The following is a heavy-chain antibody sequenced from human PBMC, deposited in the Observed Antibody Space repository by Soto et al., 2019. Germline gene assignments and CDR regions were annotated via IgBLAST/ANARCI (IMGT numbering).Heavy chain of an antibody. V-gene: IGHV4-59*01. CDR1: GGSISGSY. CDR2: VYYTGST. J-gene: IGHJ4*02. CDR3: ARSVAVPGAHIDY. Sequence: SETLSLTCSVSGGSISGSYWSWIRQSPGKGLELLGYVYYTGSTNYSPSLRSRVSISVDTSKNEFSLRLSSVTAADTAVYFCARSVAVPGAHIDYWGQGTMVTVSS. D-gene: IGHD6-19*01.